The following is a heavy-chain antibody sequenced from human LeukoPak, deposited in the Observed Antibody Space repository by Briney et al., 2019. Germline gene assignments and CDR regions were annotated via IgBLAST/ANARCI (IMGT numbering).Heavy chain of an antibody. Sequence: SETLSLTCTVSDDSISNYYWSWIRQPPGKGLEWLGYVYFSGSANYNPSLKSRLTILVDTSRNQFSLKLNSVTAADTAVYYCARGTDYYDRPGVHFGYWGQGTLVTVSS. CDR1: DDSISNYY. V-gene: IGHV4-59*13. J-gene: IGHJ4*02. CDR3: ARGTDYYDRPGVHFGY. CDR2: VYFSGSA. D-gene: IGHD3-22*01.